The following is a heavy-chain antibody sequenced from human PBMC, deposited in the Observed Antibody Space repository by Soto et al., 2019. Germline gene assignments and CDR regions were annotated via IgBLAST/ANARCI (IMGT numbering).Heavy chain of an antibody. V-gene: IGHV5-51*01. D-gene: IGHD2-15*01. CDR3: ARRVAAHPYFDF. Sequence: GESLKISCKGSGYIFANDWIAWVRQMPGKGLEWMGIILPGDSDTRYSPSFQGQVTISADKSINTAYLQWSSLKASDTAVYYCARRVAAHPYFDFWGQGALVTVS. J-gene: IGHJ4*02. CDR1: GYIFANDW. CDR2: ILPGDSDT.